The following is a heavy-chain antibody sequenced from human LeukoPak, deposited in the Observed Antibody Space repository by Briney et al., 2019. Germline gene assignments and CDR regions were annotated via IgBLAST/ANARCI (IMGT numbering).Heavy chain of an antibody. CDR3: AKGWNYYDSSGYCFQH. CDR2: ISGSGERT. Sequence: PGGSLRLSCVTSGFMFSAYAMSWVRQAPGKGLEWVSIISGSGERTYYTDSVKGRFTISRDNSKNTLYLQMNSLRAEDTAVYYCAKGWNYYDSSGYCFQHWGQGTLVTVSS. CDR1: GFMFSAYA. J-gene: IGHJ1*01. D-gene: IGHD3-22*01. V-gene: IGHV3-23*01.